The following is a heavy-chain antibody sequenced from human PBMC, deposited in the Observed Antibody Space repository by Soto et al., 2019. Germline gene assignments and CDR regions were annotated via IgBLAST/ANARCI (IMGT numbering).Heavy chain of an antibody. CDR2: VDPEDGET. CDR1: GYTLTELS. J-gene: IGHJ4*02. Sequence: SGKVSCKVSGYTLTELSMHWVRPAPGKGREWMGGVDPEDGETIYAQKFQGRVTMTEDTSTDPAYMELSSLRPEDTAVYSWATGPIAVASWDFDLYFDQGRHFDYWGQGTLVTVSS. V-gene: IGHV1-24*01. D-gene: IGHD3-9*01. CDR3: ATGPIAVASWDFDLYFDQGRHFDY.